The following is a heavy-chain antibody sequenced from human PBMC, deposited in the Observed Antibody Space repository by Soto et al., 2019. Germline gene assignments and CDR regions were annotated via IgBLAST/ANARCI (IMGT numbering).Heavy chain of an antibody. CDR2: IIPIFGTA. CDR1: GGTFSSYA. CDR3: ARGEVDISSPPGYYYSMDI. D-gene: IGHD5-12*01. J-gene: IGHJ6*02. V-gene: IGHV1-69*13. Sequence: SVKVSCKASGGTFSSYAISWVRQAPGQGLEWMGGIIPIFGTANYAQKFQSRVTITADESTSTAYIELSSLRSEDTAVYYCARGEVDISSPPGYYYSMDIWGQGTTVTVSS.